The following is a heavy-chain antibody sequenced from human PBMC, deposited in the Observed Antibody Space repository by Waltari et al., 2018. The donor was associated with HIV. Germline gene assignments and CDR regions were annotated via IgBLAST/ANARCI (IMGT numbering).Heavy chain of an antibody. Sequence: QLQLQESGPGLVKPSETLSLTCTVSGGSISSRSYHWAWIRQPPGKGLEWIGSIYYSGSTYYNPSLKSRVTISVDTSKNQFSLKLSSVTAADTAVYYCARGGARLTMVRGVLIPWGQGTTVTVSS. CDR1: GGSISSRSYH. V-gene: IGHV4-39*07. J-gene: IGHJ6*02. CDR2: IYYSGST. CDR3: ARGGARLTMVRGVLIP. D-gene: IGHD3-10*01.